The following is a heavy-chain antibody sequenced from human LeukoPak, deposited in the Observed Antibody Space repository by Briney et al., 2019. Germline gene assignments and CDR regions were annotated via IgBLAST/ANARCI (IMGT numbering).Heavy chain of an antibody. Sequence: SVKVSCKASGGTFSSYAISWVRQAPGQGLEWMGGIIPIFGTANYAQKFQGRVTITADKSTSTAYMELSSLRSEDTAVYYCARGLSGSYYYYYYYYMDVWGKGTTVTVSS. CDR3: ARGLSGSYYYYYYYYMDV. J-gene: IGHJ6*03. V-gene: IGHV1-69*06. CDR2: IIPIFGTA. CDR1: GGTFSSYA. D-gene: IGHD1-26*01.